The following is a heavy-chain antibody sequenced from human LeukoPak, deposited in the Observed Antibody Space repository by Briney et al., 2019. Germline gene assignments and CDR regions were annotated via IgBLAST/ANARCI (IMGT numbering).Heavy chain of an antibody. CDR1: GGSISSYY. CDR2: IYYSGST. D-gene: IGHD2-15*01. CDR3: AREHCSGGSCYSIYYYYYMDV. J-gene: IGHJ6*03. V-gene: IGHV4-59*12. Sequence: SETLSLTCTVSGGSISSYYWSWVRQPPGKGLEWIGYIYYSGSTNYNPSLKSGVTISVDTSKNQFSLKLSSVTAADTVVYYCAREHCSGGSCYSIYYYYYMDVWGKGTTVTVSS.